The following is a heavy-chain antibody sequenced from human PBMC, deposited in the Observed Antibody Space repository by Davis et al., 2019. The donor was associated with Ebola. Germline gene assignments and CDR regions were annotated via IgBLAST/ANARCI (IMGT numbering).Heavy chain of an antibody. Sequence: PSETLSLTCAVYGGSFSDYYWSWIRQPPGKGLEWIGEINRRGRAYYNPSLKSRFTISVDTSNNQFSLKLTSVIAADTAVYFCATNTSSTAGFDSWGQGTLVTVSS. J-gene: IGHJ4*02. CDR3: ATNTSSTAGFDS. CDR1: GGSFSDYY. CDR2: INRRGRA. V-gene: IGHV4-34*01. D-gene: IGHD2-2*01.